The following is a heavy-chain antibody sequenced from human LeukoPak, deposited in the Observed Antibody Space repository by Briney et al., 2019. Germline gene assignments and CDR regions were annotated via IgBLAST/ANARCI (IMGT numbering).Heavy chain of an antibody. V-gene: IGHV4-4*07. D-gene: IGHD3-16*02. CDR1: GGSISRYY. CDR3: ARGGVGGVIVPFDY. Sequence: SETLSLTCTVSGGSISRYYWSWIRQPTGKGLEWSGRIYSSGNTTYSPSLKSRVTMSVDTSKNQFSLTLSSVTAADTAVYYCARGGVGGVIVPFDYWGQGTLVTVSS. CDR2: IYSSGNT. J-gene: IGHJ4*02.